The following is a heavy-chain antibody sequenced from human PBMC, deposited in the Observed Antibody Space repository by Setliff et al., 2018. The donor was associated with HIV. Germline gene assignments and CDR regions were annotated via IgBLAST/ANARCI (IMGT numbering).Heavy chain of an antibody. J-gene: IGHJ4*02. V-gene: IGHV1-18*01. CDR2: ISAYNGNT. Sequence: ASVKVSCKASGYTFTSYGISWVRQAPGQGLEWMGWISAYNGNTNYAQKLQGRVTMTTDTSTSTAYMELRSLRSDDTAVYYCARDAPEPSYGGSQVYWGQGTLVTVAS. CDR1: GYTFTSYG. D-gene: IGHD5-12*01. CDR3: ARDAPEPSYGGSQVY.